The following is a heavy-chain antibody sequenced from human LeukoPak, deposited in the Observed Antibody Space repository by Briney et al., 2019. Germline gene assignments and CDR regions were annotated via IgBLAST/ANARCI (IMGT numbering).Heavy chain of an antibody. J-gene: IGHJ4*02. D-gene: IGHD1-1*01. CDR3: TSEGRTATTGDY. Sequence: GGTLRLSCAASGFTFSSYGMNWVRQAPGKGLEWVAVIWYDGTNKYYADSVKGRFTISRDNSKNPLYLQMNSLRAEDTAVYYCTSEGRTATTGDYWGQGTLVTVSS. CDR1: GFTFSSYG. CDR2: IWYDGTNK. V-gene: IGHV3-33*01.